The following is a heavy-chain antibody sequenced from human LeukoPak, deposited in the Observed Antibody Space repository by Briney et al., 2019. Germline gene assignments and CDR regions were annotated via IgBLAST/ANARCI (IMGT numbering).Heavy chain of an antibody. CDR2: ISYSGGGT. CDR1: GFTFSSYG. V-gene: IGHV3-23*01. D-gene: IGHD2-15*01. CDR3: ARDLGGPIDY. J-gene: IGHJ4*02. Sequence: PGGSLRLSCAASGFTFSSYGMAWVRQAPGKGPEWVSGISYSGGGTYYGDSVRGRFTISRNNSKNTLYLQMNSLRAEDTAVYYCARDLGGPIDYWGQGTLVTVSS.